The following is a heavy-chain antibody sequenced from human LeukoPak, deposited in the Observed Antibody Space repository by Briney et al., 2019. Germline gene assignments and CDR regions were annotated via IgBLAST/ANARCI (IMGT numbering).Heavy chain of an antibody. CDR3: ACSGSRGNFDY. J-gene: IGHJ4*02. D-gene: IGHD1-26*01. CDR2: INPNSGGT. V-gene: IGHV1-2*02. CDR1: GYTFTGYY. Sequence: ASVKVSCKTSGYTFTGYYMHWVRQAPGQGLEWMGWINPNSGGTNYAQKFQGRVTMNRDTSISTAYMELSRLRSDDTAVYQCACSGSRGNFDYWGEGTLVTVSS.